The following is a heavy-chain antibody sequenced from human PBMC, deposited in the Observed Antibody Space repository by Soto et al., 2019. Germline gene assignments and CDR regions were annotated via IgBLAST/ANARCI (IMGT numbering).Heavy chain of an antibody. CDR3: AKATATGGGAFDI. J-gene: IGHJ3*02. D-gene: IGHD2-8*02. V-gene: IGHV3-23*01. CDR2: ILVGGST. CDR1: GFTCSSYD. Sequence: PGGSLRLSCAASGFTCSSYDMSWVRQAPGKGLEWVSTILVGGSTHYPDSVKGRFTISRDNSKNTVFLQMNSLTPGDTAVYYCAKATATGGGAFDICGQGTLFTVSS.